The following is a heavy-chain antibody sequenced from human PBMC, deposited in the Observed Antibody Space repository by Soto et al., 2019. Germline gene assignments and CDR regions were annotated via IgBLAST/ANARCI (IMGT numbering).Heavy chain of an antibody. V-gene: IGHV3-33*01. Sequence: GGSLRLSCAASGFTFSSYGMHWVRQAPGKGLEWVAVIWYDGSNKYYADSVKGRFTISRDNSKNTLYLQMNSLRAEDTAVYYCARFREVAAPAWDYYYGMDVWGQGTTVTVSS. J-gene: IGHJ6*02. CDR3: ARFREVAAPAWDYYYGMDV. CDR1: GFTFSSYG. D-gene: IGHD2-15*01. CDR2: IWYDGSNK.